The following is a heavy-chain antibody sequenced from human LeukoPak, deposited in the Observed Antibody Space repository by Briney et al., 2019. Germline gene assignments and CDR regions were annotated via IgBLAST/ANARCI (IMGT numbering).Heavy chain of an antibody. V-gene: IGHV1-46*01. J-gene: IGHJ4*02. CDR2: INPSSGST. D-gene: IGHD6-13*01. Sequence: EASVKVSCKASGSTFTRYYIHWVRQAPGQGLDWMGMINPSSGSTRFAQKFQDRVTMTRDTSTSAVYMELSSLTSEDTAMYYCARTYSSSWSYCDSWGQGTLVTVSS. CDR1: GSTFTRYY. CDR3: ARTYSSSWSYCDS.